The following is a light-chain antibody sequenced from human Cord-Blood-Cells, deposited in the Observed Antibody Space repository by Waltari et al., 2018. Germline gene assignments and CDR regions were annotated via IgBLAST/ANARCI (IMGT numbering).Light chain of an antibody. V-gene: IGLV2-14*03. J-gene: IGLJ1*01. CDR1: SSDVGGYNY. Sequence: QSALTQPASVSGSPVQSITISCTGTSSDVGGYNYVSWSQQHPGKAPKLMIYDVSNRPSGVSNRFSGSKSGNTASLTISGLQAEDEADYYCSSYTSSSTGVFGTGTKVTVL. CDR3: SSYTSSSTGV. CDR2: DVS.